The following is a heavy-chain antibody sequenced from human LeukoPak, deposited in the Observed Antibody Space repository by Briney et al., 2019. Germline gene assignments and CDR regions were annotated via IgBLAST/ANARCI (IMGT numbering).Heavy chain of an antibody. Sequence: ASVKLSNNTSGDSFTGYYIHCVRQAPGQELEWMGWINPNSGGTNYAQKFQGRVTMTRDTSISTAYMELSRLRSDDTTVYYCARAQVGADPDYWGQGTLVTVSS. CDR3: ARAQVGADPDY. J-gene: IGHJ4*02. D-gene: IGHD1-26*01. V-gene: IGHV1-2*02. CDR2: INPNSGGT. CDR1: GDSFTGYY.